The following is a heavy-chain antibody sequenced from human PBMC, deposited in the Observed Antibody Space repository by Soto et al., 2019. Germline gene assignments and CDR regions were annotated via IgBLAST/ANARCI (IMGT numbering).Heavy chain of an antibody. CDR2: IKQDGSEK. CDR1: GFTFSSYW. D-gene: IGHD3-22*01. V-gene: IGHV3-7*05. CDR3: ARAHYYYDSSGYYHFDY. J-gene: IGHJ4*02. Sequence: GGSLRLSCAASGFTFSSYWMSWVRQAPGKGLEWVANIKQDGSEKYYVDSVKSRFTISRDNAKNSLYLQMNSLRAEDTAVYYCARAHYYYDSSGYYHFDYWGQGTLVTVSS.